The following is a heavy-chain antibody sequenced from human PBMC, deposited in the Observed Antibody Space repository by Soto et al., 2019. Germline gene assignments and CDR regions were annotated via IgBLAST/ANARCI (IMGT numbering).Heavy chain of an antibody. D-gene: IGHD6-19*01. J-gene: IGHJ1*01. Sequence: QITLKESGPTLVKPTQTLTLTCTFSGFSLSTSGVGVGWIRQPPGKALEWLALIYWDDDKRYSPSLKSRLTIPKDTSKNQVVLTMTNMDPVDTATYYCAHSISGWYDGFYEFQHWGQGTLVTVSS. CDR3: AHSISGWYDGFYEFQH. V-gene: IGHV2-5*02. CDR1: GFSLSTSGVG. CDR2: IYWDDDK.